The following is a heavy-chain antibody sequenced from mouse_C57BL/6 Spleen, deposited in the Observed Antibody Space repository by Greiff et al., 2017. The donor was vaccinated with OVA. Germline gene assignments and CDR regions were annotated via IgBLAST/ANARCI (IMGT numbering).Heavy chain of an antibody. D-gene: IGHD2-4*01. Sequence: EVKVVESGGGLVKPGGSLKLSCAASGFTFSSYTMSWVRQTPEKRLEWVATLSGGGGNTYYPASVKGRFTISRDNVKNTQYLQMSSLRSENTDLYYCARGYDYDEIAWFAYWGQGTLVTVSA. CDR2: LSGGGGNT. V-gene: IGHV5-9*01. CDR1: GFTFSSYT. J-gene: IGHJ3*01. CDR3: ARGYDYDEIAWFAY.